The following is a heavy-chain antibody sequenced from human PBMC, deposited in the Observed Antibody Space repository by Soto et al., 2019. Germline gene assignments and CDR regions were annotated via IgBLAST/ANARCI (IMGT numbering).Heavy chain of an antibody. J-gene: IGHJ3*02. CDR1: GGSISGYY. CDR3: TSSATRYAFAI. V-gene: IGHV4-59*01. D-gene: IGHD2-15*01. CDR2: IYYRGST. Sequence: SETLSLTCTVSGGSISGYYWSWIRQPPGRGLEWVGYIYYRGSTSYNPSLRGRGTISLDTSRNQFSLKLSSVTTADTAVYYCTSSATRYAFAISGQGT.